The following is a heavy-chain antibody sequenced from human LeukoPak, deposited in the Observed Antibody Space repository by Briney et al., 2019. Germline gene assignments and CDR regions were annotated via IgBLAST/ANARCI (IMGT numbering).Heavy chain of an antibody. CDR1: GFTFGDYA. V-gene: IGHV3-49*04. D-gene: IGHD3-22*01. J-gene: IGHJ4*02. Sequence: GGSLRLSCTASGFTFGDYAMSWVRQAPGKGLEWVGSIRSKAYGGTAEYAASVKGRFTISRDDSKSIAYLQMNSLKTEDTAVYYCTRDQLPNYYDSSGFDYWGQGTLVTVSS. CDR3: TRDQLPNYYDSSGFDY. CDR2: IRSKAYGGTA.